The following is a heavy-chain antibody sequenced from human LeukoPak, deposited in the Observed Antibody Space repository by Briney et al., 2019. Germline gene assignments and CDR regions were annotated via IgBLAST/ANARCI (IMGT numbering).Heavy chain of an antibody. Sequence: GGSLRLSCAASGYTFSSYGMHWVRQAPGKGLEWAASIRNDGSNKYYADSVKGRFTISRDDSENTVYVQMHSLRAEDTAVYYCAKSDTYGYSYWGQGTLVTVFS. CDR1: GYTFSSYG. J-gene: IGHJ4*02. D-gene: IGHD5-18*01. CDR3: AKSDTYGYSY. V-gene: IGHV3-30*02. CDR2: IRNDGSNK.